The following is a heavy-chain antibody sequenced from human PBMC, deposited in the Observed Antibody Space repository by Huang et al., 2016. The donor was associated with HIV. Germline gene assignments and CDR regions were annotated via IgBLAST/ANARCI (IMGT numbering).Heavy chain of an antibody. Sequence: QVQLVQSGAEVKKPGSSVKVSCKASGGTFGSYDISWVRQAPGQGLEWMGGIIPSFDTVNDAQKFQGRVRVTADASTSTAYMELTSLRSEDTAVYYCARDLTGTRAAAAGIRGDAFDVWGQGTLVTVSS. CDR1: GGTFGSYD. D-gene: IGHD6-13*01. J-gene: IGHJ3*01. CDR2: IIPSFDTV. CDR3: ARDLTGTRAAAAGIRGDAFDV. V-gene: IGHV1-69*13.